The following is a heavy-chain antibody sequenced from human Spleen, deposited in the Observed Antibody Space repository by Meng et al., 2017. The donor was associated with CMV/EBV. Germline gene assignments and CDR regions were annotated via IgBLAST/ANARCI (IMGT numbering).Heavy chain of an antibody. CDR2: ISYDGNNK. V-gene: IGHV3-30*03. Sequence: GGSLRLSCAASGFTFSSYSMNWVRQAPGKGLDWVAVISYDGNNKYYAESVKGRFTISRDNFKNTLYLQMNSLRAEDTAVYYCATGSGYHSYWGQGTLVTVSS. CDR1: GFTFSSYS. CDR3: ATGSGYHSY. J-gene: IGHJ4*02. D-gene: IGHD5-12*01.